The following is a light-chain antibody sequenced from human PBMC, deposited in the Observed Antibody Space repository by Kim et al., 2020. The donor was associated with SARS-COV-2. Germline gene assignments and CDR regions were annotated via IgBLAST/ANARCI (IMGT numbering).Light chain of an antibody. J-gene: IGKJ2*01. Sequence: DIQMTQSPSTLSASVGARVTITCRASQNIDTYLAWYQQKPGKAPSLLIYQASSLQIGVPSRFSGGGSGAEFTLTISSLQPDDFATYYCQHYIRFPYTFGQGTKLEI. CDR3: QHYIRFPYT. CDR1: QNIDTY. V-gene: IGKV1-5*03. CDR2: QAS.